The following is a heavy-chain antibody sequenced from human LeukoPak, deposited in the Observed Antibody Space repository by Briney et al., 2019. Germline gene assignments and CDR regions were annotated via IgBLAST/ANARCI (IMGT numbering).Heavy chain of an antibody. J-gene: IGHJ4*02. V-gene: IGHV1-46*01. Sequence: ASVKVSCKASGYTFTSYYMHWVRQAPGQGLEWMGIINPSGGSTNYAQKFQGRVTITTDESTSTAYMGLSSLRSEDTAVYYCARDAAIPFDYWGQGTLVTVSS. CDR1: GYTFTSYY. CDR3: ARDAAIPFDY. D-gene: IGHD2-21*01. CDR2: INPSGGST.